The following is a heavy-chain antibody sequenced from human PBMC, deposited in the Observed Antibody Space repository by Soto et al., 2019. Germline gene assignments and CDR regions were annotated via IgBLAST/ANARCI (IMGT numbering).Heavy chain of an antibody. CDR3: ARDQGTIFGPTVVGMDV. CDR1: GGSISSGDYY. D-gene: IGHD3-3*01. V-gene: IGHV4-30-4*01. J-gene: IGHJ6*02. CDR2: IYYSGST. Sequence: SETLSLTCTVSGGSISSGDYYWSWIRQPPGKGLEWIGYIYYSGSTYYNPSLKSRVTISVDTSKNQFSLKLSSVTAADTAVYYCARDQGTIFGPTVVGMDVWGQGTTVTVSS.